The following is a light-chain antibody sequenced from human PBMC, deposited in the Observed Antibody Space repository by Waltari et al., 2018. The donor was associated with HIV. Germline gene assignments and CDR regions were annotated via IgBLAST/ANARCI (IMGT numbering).Light chain of an antibody. V-gene: IGKV3-20*01. J-gene: IGKJ5*01. CDR1: QSVAGNH. CDR3: QQYGTSVT. Sequence: EIVLPPSPGTLSLSSGERVTPSCRARQSVAGNHLAWYQQRTGQAPRLLIYDTYRRATGIPDRFSGSGSGTDFTLTIGSLEPEDFAVYYCQQYGTSVTFGQGTRLEIK. CDR2: DTY.